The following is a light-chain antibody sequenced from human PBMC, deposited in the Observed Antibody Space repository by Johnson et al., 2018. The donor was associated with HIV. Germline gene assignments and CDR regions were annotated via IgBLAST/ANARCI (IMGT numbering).Light chain of an antibody. CDR3: GTWDNSLFTYV. CDR1: SSNIGNNY. Sequence: QSVLTQPPSVSAAPGQKVTISCSGSSSNIGNNYVSWYQHLPGTAPKLLIYENTKRPSGIPDRFSGSKSGTSATLGITGLQTGDEADYYCGTWDNSLFTYVFGTGTKVTVL. V-gene: IGLV1-51*02. J-gene: IGLJ1*01. CDR2: ENT.